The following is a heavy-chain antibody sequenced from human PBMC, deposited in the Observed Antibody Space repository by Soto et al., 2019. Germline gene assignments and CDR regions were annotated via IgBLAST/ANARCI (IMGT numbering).Heavy chain of an antibody. CDR1: GYDFTTYG. V-gene: IGHV1-18*01. CDR2: ISAHNGNT. J-gene: IGHJ4*02. D-gene: IGHD1-1*01. Sequence: QVHLVQSGAEVKKPGASVKVSCKGSGYDFTTYGITWVRQAPGQGLEWMAWISAHNGNTDYAQKLQGRVTVTRDTSTSTAYMELRSLRSDDTAMYYWARGRYGDYWGQGALVTFSS. CDR3: ARGRYGDY.